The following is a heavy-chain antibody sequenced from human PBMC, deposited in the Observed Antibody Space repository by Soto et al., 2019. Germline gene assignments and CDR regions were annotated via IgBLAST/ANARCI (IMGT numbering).Heavy chain of an antibody. CDR1: GGSISSSRCH. D-gene: IGHD3-3*01. CDR2: IKYSGTT. Sequence: PSETLSLTCTVSGGSISSSRCHWGWIRQPPGKGLEWIASIKYSGTTFYNPSLKSRVTLSVDTSKNQFALKLSSVTAADTAVYYCARCEEWRNGMDVWGQGTTVTVSS. V-gene: IGHV4-39*01. CDR3: ARCEEWRNGMDV. J-gene: IGHJ6*02.